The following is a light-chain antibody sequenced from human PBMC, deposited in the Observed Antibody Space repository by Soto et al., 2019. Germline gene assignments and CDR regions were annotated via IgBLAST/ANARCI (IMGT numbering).Light chain of an antibody. CDR3: QHYFSYPDT. Sequence: DIHITQSPATLSASVGDRVTITCRASQSITTWLAWYQQIPGKAPKLLIYDASSLESGVPSRFSGSGSGTEFTLTISSLQPVDSATYYCQHYFSYPDTFGQGTKVDI. CDR2: DAS. CDR1: QSITTW. V-gene: IGKV1-5*01. J-gene: IGKJ2*01.